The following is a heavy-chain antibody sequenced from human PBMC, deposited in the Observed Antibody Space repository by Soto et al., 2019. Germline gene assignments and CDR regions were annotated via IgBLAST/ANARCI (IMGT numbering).Heavy chain of an antibody. CDR2: IWYDGSNK. CDR3: ASEDCSGGRGYYYGMDV. Sequence: QVQLVESGGGVVQPGRSLRLSCAASGFTFSSYGMHWVRQAPDKGLEWVAVIWYDGSNKYYADSVKGRFTISRDNSKNTVYLQLNSLGAGGTAVFYCASEDCSGGRGYYYGMDVWGQGTTVTVSS. D-gene: IGHD2-15*01. V-gene: IGHV3-33*01. CDR1: GFTFSSYG. J-gene: IGHJ6*02.